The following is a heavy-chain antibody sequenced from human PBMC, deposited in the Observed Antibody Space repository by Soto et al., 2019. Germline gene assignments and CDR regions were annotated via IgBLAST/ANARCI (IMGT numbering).Heavy chain of an antibody. CDR2: MNPNSGNT. CDR1: GYTFTNND. CDR3: ERAPFDRYSADDFDI. Sequence: ASVKVSCKASGYTFTNNDINWVRQASGQGPEWMGWMNPNSGNTGYAQKFRGRVIMTRDNSITTAYMELSSLTSEDTAMYYCERAPFDRYSADDFDIWGQGTLVTVSS. D-gene: IGHD1-20*01. V-gene: IGHV1-8*01. J-gene: IGHJ4*02.